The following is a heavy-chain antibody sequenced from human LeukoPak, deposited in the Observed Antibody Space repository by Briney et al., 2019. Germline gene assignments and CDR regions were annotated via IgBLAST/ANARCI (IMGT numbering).Heavy chain of an antibody. V-gene: IGHV3-30*02. CDR1: GFTFSSYG. D-gene: IGHD6-19*01. CDR2: IRYDGSEK. J-gene: IGHJ4*02. Sequence: PGGSLRLSCAASGFTFSSYGMHWVRQAPGKGLEWVAFIRYDGSEKYYVDSVEGRFTISRDNSKNTLYLQMNSQRAEDTAVYYCAKEATVAGYDYWGQGTLVTVSS. CDR3: AKEATVAGYDY.